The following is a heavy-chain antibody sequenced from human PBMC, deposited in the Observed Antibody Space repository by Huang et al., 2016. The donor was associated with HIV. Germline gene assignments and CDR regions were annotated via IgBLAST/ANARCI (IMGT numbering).Heavy chain of an antibody. CDR3: ARDLTGTRAAAAGIRGDAFDV. CDR2: IIPIFDKV. V-gene: IGHV1-69*13. CDR1: GGTFGSYD. D-gene: IGHD6-13*01. Sequence: QVQLVQSGAEVKKPGSSVKVSCKASGGTFGSYDLSWVRQAPGQGLDGMRGIIPIFDKVNYAQKFQGRVRITADASTSTAYMELTSLRSEDTAVYYCARDLTGTRAAAAGIRGDAFDVWGQGTLVTVSS. J-gene: IGHJ3*01.